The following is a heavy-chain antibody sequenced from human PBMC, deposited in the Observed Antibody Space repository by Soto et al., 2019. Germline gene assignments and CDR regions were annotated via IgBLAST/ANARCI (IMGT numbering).Heavy chain of an antibody. D-gene: IGHD1-1*01. Sequence: QVHLVQSGAEVKKPGASVTVSCKGSGYAFTTYGITWVRQAPGQGLEWMGWISAHSGNTNYAQKLQGRVTVTRDTPTSTAYMELRSLRSDDTAVYYCARGRYGDYWGQGALVTVSS. CDR2: ISAHSGNT. V-gene: IGHV1-18*01. CDR3: ARGRYGDY. CDR1: GYAFTTYG. J-gene: IGHJ4*02.